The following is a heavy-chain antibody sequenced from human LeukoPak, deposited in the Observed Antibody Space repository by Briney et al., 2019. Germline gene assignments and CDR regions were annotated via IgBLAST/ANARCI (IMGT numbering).Heavy chain of an antibody. CDR2: ISAYNGNT. V-gene: IGHV1-18*01. D-gene: IGHD3-3*01. CDR3: ARDRRVTIFGVVNPYYYYMDV. J-gene: IGHJ6*03. CDR1: GYTFTSYG. Sequence: ASVKVSCKASGYTFTSYGISWVRQAPGQGLEWMGWISAYNGNTNYAQKLQGRVTMTTDTSTSTAYMELRSLRSDDTAVYYCARDRRVTIFGVVNPYYYYMDVWGKGTTVTVSS.